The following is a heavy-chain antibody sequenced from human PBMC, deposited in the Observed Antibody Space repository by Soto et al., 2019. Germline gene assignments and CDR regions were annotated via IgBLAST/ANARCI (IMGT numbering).Heavy chain of an antibody. CDR3: AKQLTFGGAAPEFYFDY. Sequence: PSETLSLTCTVSGGSISSSSYYWGWIRQPPGKGLEWIGSIYYSGSTYYNPSLKSRVTISVDTSKNQFSLKLSSVTAADTAVYYCAKQLTFGGAAPEFYFDYWGQGNLVTVSS. D-gene: IGHD3-16*01. CDR2: IYYSGST. V-gene: IGHV4-39*01. CDR1: GGSISSSSYY. J-gene: IGHJ4*02.